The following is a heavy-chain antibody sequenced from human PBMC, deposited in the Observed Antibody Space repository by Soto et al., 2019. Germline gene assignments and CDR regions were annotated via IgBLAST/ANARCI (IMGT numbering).Heavy chain of an antibody. CDR3: AKDQNYDFWNGYYHYFDY. D-gene: IGHD3-3*01. CDR1: GFTFSSYA. V-gene: IGHV3-23*01. Sequence: GGSLRLSCAASGFTFSSYAMSWVRQAPGKGLEWVSAISGSGGSTYYADSVKGRFTISRDNSKNTLYLQMNSLRAEDTAVYYCAKDQNYDFWNGYYHYFDYWGQGTLVTVSS. J-gene: IGHJ4*02. CDR2: ISGSGGST.